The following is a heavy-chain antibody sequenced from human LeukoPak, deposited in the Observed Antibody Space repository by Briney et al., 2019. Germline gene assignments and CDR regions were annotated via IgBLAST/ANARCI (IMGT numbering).Heavy chain of an antibody. CDR3: ARRVFPNYFDF. J-gene: IGHJ4*02. V-gene: IGHV4-61*02. Sequence: SETLSLTCTVSGGSISSGSYYWSWIRQPAGKGLEWIGRIYTGGSTNYNPSLKSRVTISVDTSKNQFSLKLSSVTAADTAVYYCARRVFPNYFDFWGQGTLVTVSS. CDR1: GGSISSGSYY. CDR2: IYTGGST. D-gene: IGHD2-8*01.